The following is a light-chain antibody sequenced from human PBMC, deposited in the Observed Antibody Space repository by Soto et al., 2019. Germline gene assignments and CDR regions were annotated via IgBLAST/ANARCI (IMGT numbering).Light chain of an antibody. CDR2: KAS. CDR3: HQASSFPLS. CDR1: QGISSW. Sequence: DIQMTQSPSSVSASVGDRVTISCRASQGISSWLAWYQQKPGKAPKLLIYKASTLQTGVPSRFSGRASGTDFTHTIPTLQPEDFSTYYCHQASSFPLSLAGGTNVNIK. V-gene: IGKV1-12*01. J-gene: IGKJ4*01.